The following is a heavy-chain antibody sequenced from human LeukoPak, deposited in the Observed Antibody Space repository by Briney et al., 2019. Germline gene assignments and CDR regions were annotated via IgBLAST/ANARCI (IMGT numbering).Heavy chain of an antibody. CDR3: TRQVDRNDYGGNWLYFDL. J-gene: IGHJ2*01. V-gene: IGHV3-73*01. CDR1: GFTFSGSA. D-gene: IGHD4-23*01. CDR2: IRSKANSYAT. Sequence: PGGSLRLSCAASGFTFSGSAMHWVRQASGKGLEWVGRIRSKANSYATAYAASVNGRFTISRDDSKNTAYLQMNSLKTEDTAVYYCTRQVDRNDYGGNWLYFDLWGRGTLVTVSS.